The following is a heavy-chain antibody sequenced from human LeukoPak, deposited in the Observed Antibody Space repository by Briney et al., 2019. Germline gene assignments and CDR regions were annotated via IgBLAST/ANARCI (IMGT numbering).Heavy chain of an antibody. CDR1: GFTFSDYY. Sequence: PGGSLRLSCAASGFTFSDYYMSWIRQAPGKGLEWVSYISSSGSTIYYADSVKGRFTISRDNAKNSLYLQMNSLRAEDTAVYYCAREADDGYDSPGYYYYGMDVWGQGTTVTVSS. J-gene: IGHJ6*02. V-gene: IGHV3-11*01. CDR3: AREADDGYDSPGYYYYGMDV. D-gene: IGHD5-12*01. CDR2: ISSSGSTI.